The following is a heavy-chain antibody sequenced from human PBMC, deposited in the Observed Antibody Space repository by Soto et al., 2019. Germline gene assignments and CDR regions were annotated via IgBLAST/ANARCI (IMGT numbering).Heavy chain of an antibody. CDR3: AKDRRAGGNSAFYFDF. V-gene: IGHV3-23*01. CDR1: GFKFSNYA. CDR2: ISATGGGT. Sequence: HPAGSLRLSCAASGFKFSNYAMSWVRQAPGKGLEWVSLISATGGGTYYADSVKGRFTISRDNSHNTLYLQVHSLTAEDTAVYYCAKDRRAGGNSAFYFDFWGQGAQVTVSS. J-gene: IGHJ4*02. D-gene: IGHD3-16*01.